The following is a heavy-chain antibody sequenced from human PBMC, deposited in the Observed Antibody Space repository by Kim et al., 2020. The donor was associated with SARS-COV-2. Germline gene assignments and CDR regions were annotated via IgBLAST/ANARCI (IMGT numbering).Heavy chain of an antibody. CDR2: NT. V-gene: IGHV1-3*01. Sequence: NTTYYQKLQARCSITRDTSATTAYLELSGLRSEDTAVYYCAREAVAGSLDHWGQGTLVTVSS. J-gene: IGHJ4*02. CDR3: AREAVAGSLDH. D-gene: IGHD6-19*01.